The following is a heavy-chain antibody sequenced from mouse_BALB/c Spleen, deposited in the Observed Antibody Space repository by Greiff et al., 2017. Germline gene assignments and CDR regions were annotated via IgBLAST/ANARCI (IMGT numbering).Heavy chain of an antibody. CDR3: ARGDYDYDGPMDY. Sequence: QVQLQQSGAELARPGASVKLSCKASGYTFTSYWMQWVKQRPGQGLEWIGAIYPGDGDTRYTQKFKGKATLTADKSSSTAYMQLSSLASEDSAVYYCARGDYDYDGPMDYWGQGTSVTVSS. V-gene: IGHV1-87*01. J-gene: IGHJ4*01. CDR2: IYPGDGDT. CDR1: GYTFTSYW. D-gene: IGHD2-4*01.